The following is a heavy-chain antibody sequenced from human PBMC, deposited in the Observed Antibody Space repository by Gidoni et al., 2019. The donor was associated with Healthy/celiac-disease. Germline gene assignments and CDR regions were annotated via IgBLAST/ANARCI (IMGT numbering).Heavy chain of an antibody. CDR3: TSHGSGIVDY. D-gene: IGHD3-10*01. J-gene: IGHJ4*02. CDR2: IRSKAYGGTT. Sequence: EVQLVESGGGLVQPGRSLRLSCTASGFTFGDYAMSWVRQAPGKGLEWEGFIRSKAYGGTTEYAASVKGRFTISRDDSKSIAYLQMNSLKTEDTAVYYCTSHGSGIVDYWGQGTLVTVSS. V-gene: IGHV3-49*04. CDR1: GFTFGDYA.